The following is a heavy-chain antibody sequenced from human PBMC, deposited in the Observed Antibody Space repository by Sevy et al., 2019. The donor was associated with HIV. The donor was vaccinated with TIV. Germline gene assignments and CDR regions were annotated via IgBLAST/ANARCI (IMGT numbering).Heavy chain of an antibody. CDR1: GFTFSSYA. D-gene: IGHD2-21*01. Sequence: GGSLRLSCAASGFTFSSYAMHWVRQAPGKGLEWVAVISYDGSNKYYADSVKGRFTIYRDNSKNTLYLQMNSLRGEDTAVYYCARGYSGSGDGYNLAYWGQGTLVTVSS. CDR2: ISYDGSNK. CDR3: ARGYSGSGDGYNLAY. V-gene: IGHV3-30-3*01. J-gene: IGHJ4*02.